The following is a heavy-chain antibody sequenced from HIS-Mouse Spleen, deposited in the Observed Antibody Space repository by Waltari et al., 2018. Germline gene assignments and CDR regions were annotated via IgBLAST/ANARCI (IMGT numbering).Heavy chain of an antibody. CDR1: GYSISSGYY. Sequence: QVQLQESGPGLVKPSETLSLTCTVSGYSISSGYYWGWIRQPPGKGLEWIGSIYHSGSTYYNPSLKSRVTISVDTSKNQFSLKLSSVTAADTAVYYCARDSRGYSYGPDYWGQGTLVTVSS. CDR3: ARDSRGYSYGPDY. D-gene: IGHD5-18*01. J-gene: IGHJ4*02. V-gene: IGHV4-38-2*02. CDR2: IYHSGST.